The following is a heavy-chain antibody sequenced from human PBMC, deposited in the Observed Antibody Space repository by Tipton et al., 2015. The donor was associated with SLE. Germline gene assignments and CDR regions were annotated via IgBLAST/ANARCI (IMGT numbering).Heavy chain of an antibody. D-gene: IGHD2-2*02. V-gene: IGHV3-7*01. J-gene: IGHJ4*02. Sequence: SLRLSCEASGFTFSSYWMSWVRQAPGKGLEWVANIKQDGSEKYYVDSVKGRFTISRDNAKNSLYLQMNSLRAEDTAVYYCARDSPGYCSSTTCYMGDWGQGTLVTVSS. CDR2: IKQDGSEK. CDR3: ARDSPGYCSSTTCYMGD. CDR1: GFTFSSYW.